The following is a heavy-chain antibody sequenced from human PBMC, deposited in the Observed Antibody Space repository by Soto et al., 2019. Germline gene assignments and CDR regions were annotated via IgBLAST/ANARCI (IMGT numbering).Heavy chain of an antibody. J-gene: IGHJ4*02. D-gene: IGHD3-16*01. Sequence: SETLSLTCTVSGGSVSSGFYYWTWIRQPPGKGLEWIGYIYYSGSTNYNPSLKSRVTISVDTSKNQLSLKLSSVTAADTAVYYCARVLVGDGEQHYDYWGQGILVTVSS. CDR1: GGSVSSGFYY. CDR3: ARVLVGDGEQHYDY. V-gene: IGHV4-61*01. CDR2: IYYSGST.